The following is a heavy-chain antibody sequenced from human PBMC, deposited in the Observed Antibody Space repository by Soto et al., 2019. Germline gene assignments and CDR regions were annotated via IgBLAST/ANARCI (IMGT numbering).Heavy chain of an antibody. CDR1: GFTFSSYA. CDR2: ISYDGSNK. D-gene: IGHD3-22*01. Sequence: QVQLVESGGGVVQPGRSLRLSCAASGFTFSSYAMHWVRQAPGKGLEWVAVISYDGSNKYYADSVKGRFTISRDNSKNTLYLQMNSLRAEDTAVYYCARDYYDSSGYSFYYCYYGMDVWGQGTTVTVSS. J-gene: IGHJ6*02. CDR3: ARDYYDSSGYSFYYCYYGMDV. V-gene: IGHV3-30-3*01.